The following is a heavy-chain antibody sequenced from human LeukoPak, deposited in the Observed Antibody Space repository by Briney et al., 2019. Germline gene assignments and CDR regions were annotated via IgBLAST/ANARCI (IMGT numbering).Heavy chain of an antibody. CDR2: IYTSGST. J-gene: IGHJ5*02. Sequence: PSQTLSLTCTVSGGSISSGSYYWSWIRQPAGKGLEWIGRIYTSGSTNYNPSLKSRVTMSVDTSKNQFSLKLSSVTAADTAVYYCARGQWLVEDWFDPWGQGTLVTVSS. CDR1: GGSISSGSYY. CDR3: ARGQWLVEDWFDP. V-gene: IGHV4-61*02. D-gene: IGHD6-19*01.